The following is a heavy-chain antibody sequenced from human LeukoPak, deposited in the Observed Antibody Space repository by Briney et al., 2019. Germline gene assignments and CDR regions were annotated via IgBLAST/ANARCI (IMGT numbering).Heavy chain of an antibody. Sequence: PSETLSLTCTVSGGSISSYYWSWIRQPAGKGLEWIGRIYISGSTNYNPSLKSRVTMSVDTSKNQFSLKLSSVTAADTAVYYCARGFGVFGAKTFDPWGQGTLVTVSS. CDR3: ARGFGVFGAKTFDP. J-gene: IGHJ5*02. D-gene: IGHD3-3*01. V-gene: IGHV4-4*07. CDR1: GGSISSYY. CDR2: IYISGST.